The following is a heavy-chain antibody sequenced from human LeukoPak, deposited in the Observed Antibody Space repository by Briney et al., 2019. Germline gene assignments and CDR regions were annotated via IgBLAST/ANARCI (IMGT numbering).Heavy chain of an antibody. CDR3: ARDRLKSGSYYFDY. CDR1: AFTFSDYS. D-gene: IGHD1-26*01. J-gene: IGHJ4*02. V-gene: IGHV3-48*01. CDR2: ISGRSSTI. Sequence: GGSLRLSCAASAFTFSDYSMNWVRQAPGKGLEWVSYISGRSSTIYYADSVKGRFTISRDNAKSSMYLQMNSLRAEDTAVYCCARDRLKSGSYYFDYWGQGTLVTVSS.